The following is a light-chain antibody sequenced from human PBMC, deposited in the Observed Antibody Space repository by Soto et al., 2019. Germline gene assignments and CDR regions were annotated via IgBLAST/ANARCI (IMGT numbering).Light chain of an antibody. CDR1: QNIRNH. V-gene: IGKV3-15*01. J-gene: IGKJ4*01. CDR3: QQYDAWPLT. Sequence: DKLMSQSPATLSVSPGERVTLSCRASQNIRNHMSWFLQKPGQTPRLLIYVAITRTADVPARFSGSGSGTDFTLTINSLQSEDFAVYYCQQYDAWPLTFGGGTTVEIK. CDR2: VAI.